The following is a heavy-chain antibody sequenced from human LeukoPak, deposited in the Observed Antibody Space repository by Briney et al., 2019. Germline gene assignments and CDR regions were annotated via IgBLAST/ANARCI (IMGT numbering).Heavy chain of an antibody. J-gene: IGHJ4*02. CDR3: ARRGYYYDTSGYYYFDY. CDR2: IYYSGST. Sequence: SETLSLTCTVSGGSMTSYYWSWIRQPPGKGLEWIGSIYYSGSTKYSPSLKSRVTISVDTSKNQFNLKLSSVTAADTAEYYGARRGYYYDTSGYYYFDYWGQGTLVTVSS. D-gene: IGHD3-22*01. CDR1: GGSMTSYY. V-gene: IGHV4-59*01.